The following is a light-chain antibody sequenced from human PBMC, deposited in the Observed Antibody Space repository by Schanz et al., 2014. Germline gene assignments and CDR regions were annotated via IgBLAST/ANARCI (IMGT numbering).Light chain of an antibody. V-gene: IGKV1-5*01. J-gene: IGKJ2*01. CDR3: QQYNSFAT. Sequence: DIQMTQSPSILSASVGDRVTITCRASQSVNNWLAWYQQKPGQAPKLLIYDASSLRSGVPSRFGGSGSGTDFTLTISSLQPDDFATYYCQQYNSFATFGQGTKLEIK. CDR2: DAS. CDR1: QSVNNW.